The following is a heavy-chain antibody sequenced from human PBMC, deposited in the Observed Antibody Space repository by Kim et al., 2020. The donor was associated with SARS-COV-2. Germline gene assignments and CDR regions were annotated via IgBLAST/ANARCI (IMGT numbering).Heavy chain of an antibody. CDR1: GGSISSSSYY. D-gene: IGHD3-22*01. J-gene: IGHJ4*02. Sequence: SETLSLTCTVSGGSISSSSYYWGWIRQPPGKGLEWIGSIYYSGSTYYNPSLKSRVTISVDTSKNQFSLKLSSVTAADTAVYYCARTYDSSGYYYGQSEYYFDYWGQGTLVTVSS. CDR3: ARTYDSSGYYYGQSEYYFDY. V-gene: IGHV4-39*01. CDR2: IYYSGST.